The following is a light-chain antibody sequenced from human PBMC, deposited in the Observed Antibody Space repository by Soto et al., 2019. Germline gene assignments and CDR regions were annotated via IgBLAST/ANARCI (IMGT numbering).Light chain of an antibody. J-gene: IGKJ5*01. Sequence: EVVLTQSPGTLSLSPGERATLSCRASQSVSSNYVAWYQQIPGQTPRLLIYGASSRATGIPDRFSGSGSGTDFTLTISRLDPEHFAVYYCQQYSSSPITFGQGTRLEIK. V-gene: IGKV3-20*01. CDR1: QSVSSNY. CDR3: QQYSSSPIT. CDR2: GAS.